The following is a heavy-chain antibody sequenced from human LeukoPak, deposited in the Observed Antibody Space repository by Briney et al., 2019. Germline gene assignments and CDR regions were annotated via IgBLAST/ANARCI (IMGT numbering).Heavy chain of an antibody. CDR1: GLPLSSYS. V-gene: IGHV3-48*01. Sequence: GGSLRLSCAASGLPLSSYSINWVRQAPGKGLQWVSYISSSGSAIYYVDSVKGRFTVSRDNAKNSLFLQMNSPRAEDTAVYYCVRVKGSYFDYWGQGALVTVSS. CDR3: VRVKGSYFDY. CDR2: ISSSGSAI. D-gene: IGHD2-15*01. J-gene: IGHJ4*02.